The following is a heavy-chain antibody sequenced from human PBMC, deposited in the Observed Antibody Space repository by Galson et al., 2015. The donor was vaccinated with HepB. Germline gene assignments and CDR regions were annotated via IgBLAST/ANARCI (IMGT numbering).Heavy chain of an antibody. D-gene: IGHD1-26*01. CDR2: FDPEDGET. CDR3: ATGGSIVGATPFDY. V-gene: IGHV1-24*01. Sequence: SVKVSCKVSGYTLTELSMHWVRQAPGKGLEWMGGFDPEDGETIYAQKFQGRVTMTEDTSTDTAYMELSSLRSEDTAVYYCATGGSIVGATPFDYWGQGTLVTVSS. CDR1: GYTLTELS. J-gene: IGHJ4*02.